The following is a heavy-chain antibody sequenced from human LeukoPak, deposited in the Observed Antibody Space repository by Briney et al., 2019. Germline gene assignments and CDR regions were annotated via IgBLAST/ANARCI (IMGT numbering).Heavy chain of an antibody. CDR2: MNPNSGNT. CDR3: ARGNVDTAMVFDY. V-gene: IGHV1-8*01. Sequence: ASVKVSCKASGYTFTSYDISWVRQATGQGLEWMGWMNPNSGNTGYAQKFQGRVTMTRNTSISTAYMELSSLRSEDTAVYYCARGNVDTAMVFDYWGQGTLVTVSS. J-gene: IGHJ4*02. CDR1: GYTFTSYD. D-gene: IGHD5-18*01.